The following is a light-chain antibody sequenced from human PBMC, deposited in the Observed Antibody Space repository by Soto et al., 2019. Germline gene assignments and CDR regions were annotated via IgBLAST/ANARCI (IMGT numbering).Light chain of an antibody. J-gene: IGLJ2*01. Sequence: QSVLTQPPSASGTPGQRVTISCSGSSSNIGSNTVNWYQQLPGTAPKLLIYGNDQRPSGVPDRFSGSKSGTSASLAISGLQSDDEADYFCAAWDDSLNGHVVFGGGTKVTVL. CDR3: AAWDDSLNGHVV. CDR2: GND. CDR1: SSNIGSNT. V-gene: IGLV1-44*01.